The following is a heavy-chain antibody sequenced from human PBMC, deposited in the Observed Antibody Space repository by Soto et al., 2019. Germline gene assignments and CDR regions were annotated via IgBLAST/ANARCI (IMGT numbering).Heavy chain of an antibody. CDR1: GFTFNSYP. V-gene: IGHV3-23*01. J-gene: IGHJ4*01. CDR2: IGTDGNT. CDR3: VRKYPGTRPFDY. Sequence: GGSLRLSCAASGFTFNSYPMNWVRQAPGKGLAWVSAIGTDGNTYYANSVKGRFTISRDNSRTTLYLQMNSLRVEDTALYYCVRKYPGTRPFDYWGQGTLVTVSS. D-gene: IGHD2-2*01.